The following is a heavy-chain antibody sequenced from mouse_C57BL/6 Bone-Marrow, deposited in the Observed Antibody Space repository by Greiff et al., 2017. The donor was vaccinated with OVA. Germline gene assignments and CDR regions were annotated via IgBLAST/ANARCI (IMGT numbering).Heavy chain of an antibody. J-gene: IGHJ2*01. Sequence: QVQLKESGAELVKPSPSLKISCTVSGYSFSSYWMSWVKQRPGTGLVWIGQIYPGDGDNNYNGKFKGQAPLTPDKTSSTAFMHLSSLTPEASAASFCARTLGKILKQGYWGQGTTLTVAS. CDR1: GYSFSSYW. V-gene: IGHV1-80*01. CDR3: ARTLGKILKQGY. CDR2: IYPGDGDN.